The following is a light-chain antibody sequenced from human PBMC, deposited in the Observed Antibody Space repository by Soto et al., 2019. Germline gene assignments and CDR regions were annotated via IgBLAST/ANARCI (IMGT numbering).Light chain of an antibody. CDR3: QQDGSSPLVYT. CDR1: QSVTGSY. J-gene: IGKJ2*01. CDR2: GAS. Sequence: EIVLTQSPGTLSLSPGERATLSCRASQSVTGSYLAWYQQKPGQAPRLLIYGASIRATDIPDRFSGSGSGTDFTLTISRLEPEYFAVYYCQQDGSSPLVYTFGQGTKPEIK. V-gene: IGKV3-20*01.